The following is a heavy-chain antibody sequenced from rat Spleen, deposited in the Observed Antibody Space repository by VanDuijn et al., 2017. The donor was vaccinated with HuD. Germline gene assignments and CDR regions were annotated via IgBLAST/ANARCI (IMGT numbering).Heavy chain of an antibody. D-gene: IGHD1-4*01. CDR3: VTHGTRVSRFAY. CDR1: GFTFSNYG. J-gene: IGHJ3*01. Sequence: EVQLVESGGGLVQPGRSLKLSCAASGFTFSNYGTHWIRQTPTMGLEWVASISPSGGSSYYRDSVKGRFTISRDNAKSTLYLQMDGLKSEDTATYFCVTHGTRVSRFAYWGQGTLVTVSS. V-gene: IGHV5-19*01. CDR2: ISPSGGSS.